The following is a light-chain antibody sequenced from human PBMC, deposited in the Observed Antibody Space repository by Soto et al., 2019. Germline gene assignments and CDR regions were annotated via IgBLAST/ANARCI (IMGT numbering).Light chain of an antibody. CDR1: QSISSY. Sequence: DIQMTQSPSSLSASVGDRVTITCRASQSISSYLNWYQQKPGKAPKLLIYAASSLQSGVPSRFSGSGSGTDFTLTISSLQPEDFATYYSQQSYSTPRTFGQGTKVKIK. J-gene: IGKJ1*01. CDR2: AAS. V-gene: IGKV1-39*01. CDR3: QQSYSTPRT.